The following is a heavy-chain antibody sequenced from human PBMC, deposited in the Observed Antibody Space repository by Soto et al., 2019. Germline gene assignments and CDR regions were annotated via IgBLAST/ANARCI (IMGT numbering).Heavy chain of an antibody. D-gene: IGHD2-21*02. J-gene: IGHJ6*02. Sequence: SETLSLTCTVSGGSISRYYWSWIRQPPGKGQEWIGYLYNTGSTIYNPSLESRVTISVDTSKNQFSLNLNSVTAADTAVYYCARDLWGYCGTDCYPLDVWGPGTTVTVSS. CDR3: ARDLWGYCGTDCYPLDV. V-gene: IGHV4-59*01. CDR1: GGSISRYY. CDR2: LYNTGST.